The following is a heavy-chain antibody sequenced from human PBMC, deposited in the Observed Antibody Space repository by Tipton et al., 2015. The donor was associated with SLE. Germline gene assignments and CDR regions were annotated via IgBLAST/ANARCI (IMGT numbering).Heavy chain of an antibody. D-gene: IGHD2-15*01. CDR2: IYSSGDR. V-gene: IGHV4-4*07. CDR3: ARGLVVTAYSGNWFDP. J-gene: IGHJ5*02. Sequence: TLSLTCSVSGGSISFDYWSWIRQSAGRGLEWIGRIYSSGDRDYNPSLRSRVTMSIDASQNRVSLRLKSVSAADTAVYYCARGLVVTAYSGNWFDPWGQGTLVTVSS. CDR1: GGSISFDY.